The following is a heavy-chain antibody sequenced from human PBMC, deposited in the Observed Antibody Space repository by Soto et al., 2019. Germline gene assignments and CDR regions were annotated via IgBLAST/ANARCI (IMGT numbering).Heavy chain of an antibody. Sequence: QVQLQESGPGLVKPSQTLSLTCTVSGGSISSGGYYWSWIRQHPGKGLEWIGYIYYSGSTYYNPSLKRRVTISVDTSKNQFSLKLSSVTAAYTAVYYCASHVYDFWSEHYGMDVWGQGTTVTGSS. D-gene: IGHD3-3*01. V-gene: IGHV4-31*03. CDR3: ASHVYDFWSEHYGMDV. J-gene: IGHJ6*02. CDR2: IYYSGST. CDR1: GGSISSGGYY.